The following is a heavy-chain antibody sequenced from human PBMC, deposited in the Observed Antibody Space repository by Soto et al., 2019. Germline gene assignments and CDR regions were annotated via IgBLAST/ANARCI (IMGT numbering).Heavy chain of an antibody. J-gene: IGHJ3*02. V-gene: IGHV2-5*02. CDR2: IYWDDDK. Sequence: QITLKESGPTLVKPTQTLTLTCTFSGFSLSTSGVGVGWIRQPPGKALEWLALIYWDDDKRYSPSLKSRLTITQDTSKNQVGLTMTNMDPVDTATYYCAHLAVVFQPDAFDIWGQGTMVTVSS. CDR3: AHLAVVFQPDAFDI. D-gene: IGHD6-19*01. CDR1: GFSLSTSGVG.